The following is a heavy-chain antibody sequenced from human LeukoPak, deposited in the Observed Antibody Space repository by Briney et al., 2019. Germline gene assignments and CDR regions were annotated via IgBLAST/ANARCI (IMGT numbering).Heavy chain of an antibody. CDR2: ISWNSGSI. V-gene: IGHV3-9*03. D-gene: IGHD6-19*01. CDR1: GFTFDDYA. Sequence: GGSLRLSCAASGFTFDDYAMHWVRQAPGKGLEWVSGISWNSGSIGYADSVKGRFTISRDNAKNSLYLQMNSLRAEDMALYYCAKGSSGWYEGYYFDYWGQGTLVTVSS. J-gene: IGHJ4*02. CDR3: AKGSSGWYEGYYFDY.